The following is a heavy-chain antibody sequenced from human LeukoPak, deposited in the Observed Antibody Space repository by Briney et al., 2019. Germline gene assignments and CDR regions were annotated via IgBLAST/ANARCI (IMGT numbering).Heavy chain of an antibody. CDR2: ISGSGGST. Sequence: GGSLRLSCAASGFTFSSYAMSWVRQAPGKGLEWVSAISGSGGSTYYADSVKGRFTISRDNSKNTLYLQMNSLRAEDTAVYYCATVGYSSWYTFDYWSQGTLVTVSS. V-gene: IGHV3-23*01. CDR1: GFTFSSYA. D-gene: IGHD6-13*01. J-gene: IGHJ4*02. CDR3: ATVGYSSWYTFDY.